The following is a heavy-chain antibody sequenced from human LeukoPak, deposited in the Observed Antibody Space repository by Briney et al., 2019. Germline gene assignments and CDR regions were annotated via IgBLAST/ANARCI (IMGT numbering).Heavy chain of an antibody. CDR3: AREGFIWFGELWSAFDI. V-gene: IGHV4-4*07. Sequence: ETLSLTCTVSGGSISSYYWSWIRQPAGKGLEWIGRIYTSGSTNYNPSLKSRVTMSVDTSKNQFSLKLSSVTAADTAVYYCAREGFIWFGELWSAFDIWGQGTMVTVSS. D-gene: IGHD3-10*01. CDR2: IYTSGST. J-gene: IGHJ3*02. CDR1: GGSISSYY.